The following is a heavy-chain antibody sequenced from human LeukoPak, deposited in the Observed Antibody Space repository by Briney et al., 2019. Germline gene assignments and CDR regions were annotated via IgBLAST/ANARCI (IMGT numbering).Heavy chain of an antibody. CDR1: GFTFSSYS. CDR2: ISSSSSYI. V-gene: IGHV3-21*01. J-gene: IGHJ4*02. CDR3: ARFLEYYYDSSGVTPGYYFDY. Sequence: GGSLRLSCAASGFTFSSYSMNWVRQAPGKGLEWVSSISSSSSYIYYADSVKGRFTISRDNAKNSLYLQMNSLRAEDTAVYYCARFLEYYYDSSGVTPGYYFDYWGQGTLVTVSS. D-gene: IGHD3-22*01.